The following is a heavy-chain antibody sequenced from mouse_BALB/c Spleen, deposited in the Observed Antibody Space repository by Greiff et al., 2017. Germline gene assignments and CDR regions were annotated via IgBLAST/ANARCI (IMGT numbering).Heavy chain of an antibody. D-gene: IGHD2-14*01. Sequence: EVKLVESGGGLVQPKGSLKLSCAASGFTFNTYAMNWVRQAPGKGLEWVARIRSKSNNYATYYADSVKDRFTISRDDSQSMLYLQMNNLKTEDTAMYYCVRHDGYDGGRRYYAMDYWGQGTSVTVSS. V-gene: IGHV10-1*02. CDR2: IRSKSNNYAT. J-gene: IGHJ4*01. CDR1: GFTFNTYA. CDR3: VRHDGYDGGRRYYAMDY.